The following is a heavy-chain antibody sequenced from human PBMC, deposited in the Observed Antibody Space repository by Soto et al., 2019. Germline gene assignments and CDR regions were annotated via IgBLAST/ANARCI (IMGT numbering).Heavy chain of an antibody. J-gene: IGHJ5*02. CDR2: INAGNGNT. D-gene: IGHD4-17*01. CDR3: ARVPLRYNWFDT. CDR1: GYTFTSYA. Sequence: ASVKVSCKASGYTFTSYAMHWVRQAPGQRLEWMGWINAGNGNTKYSQKFQGRVTITRDTSASTAYMELSSLRSEDTAVYYCARVPLRYNWFDTWGQGTLVTVSS. V-gene: IGHV1-3*01.